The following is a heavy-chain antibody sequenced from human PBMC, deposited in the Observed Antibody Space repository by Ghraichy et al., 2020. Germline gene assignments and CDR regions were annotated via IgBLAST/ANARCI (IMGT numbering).Heavy chain of an antibody. CDR2: IYHSGTT. D-gene: IGHD3-22*01. V-gene: IGHV4-30-2*01. Sequence: SETLSLTCAVSGGSISSGGYSWGWVRQPPGKGLEWIANIYHSGTTNYNSSLKSRVNMSVDRSKNQFSLKLSSVTAADTAVYCCAREVHDSSGLRVFDYWGQGTLVTVSS. J-gene: IGHJ4*02. CDR3: AREVHDSSGLRVFDY. CDR1: GGSISSGGYS.